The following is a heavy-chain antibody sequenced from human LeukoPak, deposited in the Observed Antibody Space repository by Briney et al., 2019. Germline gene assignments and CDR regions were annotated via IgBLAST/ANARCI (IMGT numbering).Heavy chain of an antibody. CDR2: IYYSGSA. D-gene: IGHD5-12*01. CDR1: GGSVSSGSYY. J-gene: IGHJ4*02. Sequence: SETLSLTCTVSGGSVSSGSYYWSWIRQPPGKGLEWIGYIYYSGSANYNPPLKSRVTISVDTSKNQFSLKLSSVTAADTAVYYCARVWATGTFDYWGQGTLVTVSS. V-gene: IGHV4-61*01. CDR3: ARVWATGTFDY.